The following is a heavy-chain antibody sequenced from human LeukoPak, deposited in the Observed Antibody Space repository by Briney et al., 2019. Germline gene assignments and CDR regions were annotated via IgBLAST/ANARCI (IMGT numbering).Heavy chain of an antibody. CDR3: TKGRSMYGELSGDY. CDR1: GCTFSSYA. V-gene: IGHV3-23*01. J-gene: IGHJ4*02. Sequence: GGSLRLSCSGSGCTFSSYAMSWVRQAAGRGPEGVSAISGSGDKTYYADSVKGRFTISRDNSKNLVYLQMNSLRTEDTAVYYCTKGRSMYGELSGDYWGQGTLVTVFS. CDR2: ISGSGDKT. D-gene: IGHD3-10*02.